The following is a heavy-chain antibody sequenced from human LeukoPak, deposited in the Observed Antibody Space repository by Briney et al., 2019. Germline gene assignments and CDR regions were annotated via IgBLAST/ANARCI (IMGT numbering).Heavy chain of an antibody. J-gene: IGHJ4*02. CDR2: IIPIFGTA. Sequence: SVKVSCKASGGTFSSYAISWLRQAPGQGLEWMGRIIPIFGTANYAQKFQGRVTITTDESTSTAYMELSSLRSEDTAVYYCAREDIVVVVAASHSDYWGQGTLVTVSS. CDR1: GGTFSSYA. V-gene: IGHV1-69*05. CDR3: AREDIVVVVAASHSDY. D-gene: IGHD2-15*01.